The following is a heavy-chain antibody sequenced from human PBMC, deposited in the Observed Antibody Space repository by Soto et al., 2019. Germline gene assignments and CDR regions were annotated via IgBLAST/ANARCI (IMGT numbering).Heavy chain of an antibody. CDR1: GYTFTTYG. CDR3: ARGVSSASFVY. J-gene: IGHJ4*02. D-gene: IGHD6-19*01. Sequence: GASVKVSCKASGYTFTTYGMHWVRQAPGQRLEWMGWINSGNGNTRYSQKFQGRVTITRDTSASTAYMDLSSLRSEDTALYYCARGVSSASFVYWGPGTLVTVSS. CDR2: INSGNGNT. V-gene: IGHV1-3*01.